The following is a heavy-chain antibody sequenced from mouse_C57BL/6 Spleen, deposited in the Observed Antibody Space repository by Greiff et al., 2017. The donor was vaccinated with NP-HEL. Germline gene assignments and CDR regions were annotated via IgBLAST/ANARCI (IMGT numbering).Heavy chain of an antibody. Sequence: VQLKESVAELVRPGASVKLSCTASGFTIKNTYMHWVKQRPEQGLEWIGSIDPANGNTKYAPKFKGKATITADTSSNTAYLQLSSLTSEDTAVYCCASLYGSSSEWDFGVWGTGTTVTVSS. CDR2: IDPANGNT. CDR1: GFTIKNTY. J-gene: IGHJ1*03. D-gene: IGHD1-1*01. CDR3: ASLYGSSSEWDFGV. V-gene: IGHV14-3*01.